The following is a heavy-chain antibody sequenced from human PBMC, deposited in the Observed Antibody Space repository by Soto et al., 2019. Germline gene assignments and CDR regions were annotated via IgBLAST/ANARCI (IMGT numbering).Heavy chain of an antibody. CDR2: IIPISDTT. D-gene: IGHD2-2*01. J-gene: IGHJ6*02. V-gene: IGHV1-69*01. CDR1: GGTFSSYA. CDR3: ARSQGSSTSLEIYYYYYFGMEV. Sequence: QVQLVQSGAEVKKPGSSVKVSCKASGGTFSSYAISWVRQAPRQGLEWMGGIIPISDTTNYAQKFQGRVTISADESTSTADMELGSLRSEDTAVYYCARSQGSSTSLEIYYYYYFGMEVWGQGTTVTVSS.